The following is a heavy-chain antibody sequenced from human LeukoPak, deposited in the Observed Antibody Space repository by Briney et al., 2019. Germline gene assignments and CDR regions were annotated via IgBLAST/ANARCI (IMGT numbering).Heavy chain of an antibody. CDR2: ISWSGDRM. J-gene: IGHJ4*02. V-gene: IGHV3-9*01. CDR1: GFTFEDHV. D-gene: IGHD2-2*01. Sequence: GGSLRLSCAASGFTFEDHVMHWVRQAPGKGLEWVSSISWSGDRMGHADAVKGRFTISRDNAKNSLFLQMNSLRVEDTALYYCAKDLGGSATTVWGQGTLVTVSS. CDR3: AKDLGGSATTV.